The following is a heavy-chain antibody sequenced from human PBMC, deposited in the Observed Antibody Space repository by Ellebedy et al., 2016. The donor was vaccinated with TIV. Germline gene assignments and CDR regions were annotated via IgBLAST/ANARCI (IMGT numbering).Heavy chain of an antibody. Sequence: GGSLRLXXAASGFTFSSYSMNWVRQAPGKGLEWVSSISSSSSYIYYADSVKGRFTISRDNAKNSLYLQMNSLRAEDTAVYYCAREAIAYYDSSDLQLIYDAFDIWGQGTMVTVSS. CDR3: AREAIAYYDSSDLQLIYDAFDI. D-gene: IGHD3-22*01. CDR2: ISSSSSYI. V-gene: IGHV3-21*01. CDR1: GFTFSSYS. J-gene: IGHJ3*02.